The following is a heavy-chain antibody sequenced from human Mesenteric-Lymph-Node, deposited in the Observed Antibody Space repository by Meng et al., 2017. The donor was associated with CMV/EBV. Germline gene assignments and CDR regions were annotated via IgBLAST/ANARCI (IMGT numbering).Heavy chain of an antibody. J-gene: IGHJ4*02. CDR2: ISGSGGST. CDR1: GFTFRSYA. V-gene: IGHV3-23*01. Sequence: GESLKISCAASGFTFRSYAMSWVRQAPGKGLEWVSAISGSGGSTYYADSVKGRFTISRDNSKNTLYLQMNSLRAEDTAVYYCAKEEGIVVVIAIVHFDYWGQGTLVTVSS. D-gene: IGHD2-21*01. CDR3: AKEEGIVVVIAIVHFDY.